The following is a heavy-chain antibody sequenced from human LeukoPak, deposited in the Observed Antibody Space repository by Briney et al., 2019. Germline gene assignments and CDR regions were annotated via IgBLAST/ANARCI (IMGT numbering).Heavy chain of an antibody. J-gene: IGHJ6*04. Sequence: SVKVSCKAFGGTFSSYAISWVRQAPGQGLEWMGGIIPIFGTANYAQKFQGRVTITADESTSRAYMELSSLRSEDTAVYYCAIGFGELLSYYGMDVWGKGTTVTVSS. D-gene: IGHD3-10*01. CDR3: AIGFGELLSYYGMDV. V-gene: IGHV1-69*13. CDR2: IIPIFGTA. CDR1: GGTFSSYA.